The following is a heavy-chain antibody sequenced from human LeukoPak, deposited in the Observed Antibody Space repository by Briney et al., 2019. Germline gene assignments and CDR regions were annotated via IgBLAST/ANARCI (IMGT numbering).Heavy chain of an antibody. V-gene: IGHV1-46*01. CDR2: SNPSGGST. D-gene: IGHD6-19*01. CDR3: ARDRGIPMAFYYFDY. J-gene: IGHJ4*02. Sequence: ASVKASCKASGYTFTSYHMHWVRQAPGQGLEWMGISNPSGGSTSYAQRFQGRVTMTRDTSTGTLYMELSSLRSGDTAVYYCARDRGIPMAFYYFDYWGQGTLVTVSS. CDR1: GYTFTSYH.